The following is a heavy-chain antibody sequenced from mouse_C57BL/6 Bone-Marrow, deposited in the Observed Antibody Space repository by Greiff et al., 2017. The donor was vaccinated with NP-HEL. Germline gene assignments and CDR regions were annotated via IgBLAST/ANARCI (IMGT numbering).Heavy chain of an antibody. CDR1: CYSITSDY. CDR2: ISYCGCS. V-gene: IGHV3-8*01. Sequence: QLQQSGPGLAKPSQTLSLTRSVTCYSITSDYWNWIRKFPGNKLEYMGYISYCGCSYFIPSLKRRISLTRDTSKNQYYLQTHSVTTEDTATCYGARWSYYGSRPLLAFDVWGTGTTVTVSS. J-gene: IGHJ1*03. D-gene: IGHD1-1*01. CDR3: ARWSYYGSRPLLAFDV.